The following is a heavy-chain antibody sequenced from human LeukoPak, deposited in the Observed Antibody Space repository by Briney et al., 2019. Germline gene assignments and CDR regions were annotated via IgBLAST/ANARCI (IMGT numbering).Heavy chain of an antibody. CDR1: GFTFSSYA. D-gene: IGHD4-17*01. CDR3: AKDRLRFWFDP. Sequence: GGSLRLSCAASGFTFSSYAMSWVRQAPGKGLEWVSAISGIGGSTYYADSVKGRFTIYRDNSKNPLYLQMDSLGAEDTAVYYCAKDRLRFWFDPWGQGTLVTVSS. J-gene: IGHJ5*02. CDR2: ISGIGGST. V-gene: IGHV3-23*01.